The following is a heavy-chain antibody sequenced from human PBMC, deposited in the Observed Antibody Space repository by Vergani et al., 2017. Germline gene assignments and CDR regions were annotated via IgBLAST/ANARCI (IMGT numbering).Heavy chain of an antibody. CDR3: AGAKEMEILRFLEWSVRNYYYYYMDV. J-gene: IGHJ6*03. CDR2: IFYSGST. CDR1: GGSISNDDYY. V-gene: IGHV4-31*03. Sequence: QVQLQESGPGLVKPSQTLSLTCTVSGGSISNDDYYWSWIRQHPGKGLEWIGYIFYSGSTYYNPSLKSRVTISVDTSKNQFSLKLNSVTAADTAVYYCAGAKEMEILRFLEWSVRNYYYYYMDVGGKGTTVTVSS. D-gene: IGHD3-3*01.